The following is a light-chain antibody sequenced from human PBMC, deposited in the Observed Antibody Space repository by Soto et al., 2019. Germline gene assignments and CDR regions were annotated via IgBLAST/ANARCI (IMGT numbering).Light chain of an antibody. CDR3: SSYTGSNIV. CDR1: ISDVGGYNY. CDR2: EVS. V-gene: IGLV2-14*01. Sequence: QSVLTQPASVSGSPGQSITISCTGTISDVGGYNYVSWYQQHPGKAPKFMIYEVSNRPSGVSSRFSGSKSGNTASLTISGLQAEDEANYYCSSYTGSNIVFGGGTQLTVL. J-gene: IGLJ3*02.